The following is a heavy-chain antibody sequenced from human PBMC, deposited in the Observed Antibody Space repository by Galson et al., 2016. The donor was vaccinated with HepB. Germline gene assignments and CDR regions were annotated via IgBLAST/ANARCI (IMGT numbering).Heavy chain of an antibody. CDR3: ARLSFGEHFVPLTAYDAVYI. D-gene: IGHD2-21*02. V-gene: IGHV5-10-1*01. CDR1: GCSFTSYW. J-gene: IGHJ3*02. Sequence: QSGAEVKKPGESLRISCKGSGCSFTSYWISWVRQMPGKGLEWMGRIDPSDSHTNYSPSFQGHVTISADKSIKTAYLQWSSLKASDTAMYYCARLSFGEHFVPLTAYDAVYIWGQGTLVTVSS. CDR2: IDPSDSHT.